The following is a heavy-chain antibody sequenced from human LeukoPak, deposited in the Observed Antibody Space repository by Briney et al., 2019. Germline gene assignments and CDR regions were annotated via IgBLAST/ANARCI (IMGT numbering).Heavy chain of an antibody. Sequence: SQTLSLTCTVSGGSISSGGYYWSWIRQHPGKGLEWIGYIYYSGSTYYNPSLKSRVTISVDTSENQFSLKLSSVTAADTAVYYCARDSLYGSSGRYFDLWGRGTLVTVSS. CDR2: IYYSGST. J-gene: IGHJ2*01. D-gene: IGHD3-22*01. CDR3: ARDSLYGSSGRYFDL. CDR1: GGSISSGGYY. V-gene: IGHV4-31*03.